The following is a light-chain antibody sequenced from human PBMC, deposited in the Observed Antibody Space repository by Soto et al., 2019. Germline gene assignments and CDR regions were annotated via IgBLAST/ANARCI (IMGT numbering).Light chain of an antibody. CDR1: QSISGW. CDR2: KAS. Sequence: GDRVNITCRASQSISGWLAWYQQKPGKAPKLLLYKASTLESGVQSRFSGSGSGTEFTLTIRSLQPDDFATYYCKQYYSSWTCGQGTKVDIK. CDR3: KQYYSSWT. V-gene: IGKV1-5*03. J-gene: IGKJ1*01.